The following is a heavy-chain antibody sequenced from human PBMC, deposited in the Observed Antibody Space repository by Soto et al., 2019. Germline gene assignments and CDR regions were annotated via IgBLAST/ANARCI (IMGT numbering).Heavy chain of an antibody. CDR3: TTLNGYYDSSGYYWATDY. V-gene: IGHV3-15*01. J-gene: IGHJ4*02. Sequence: GWSLRLSCAASGFTFSNAWMSWVRQAPGKGLEWVGRIKSKTDGGTTDYAAPVKGRFTISRDDSKNTLYLQMNSLKTEDTAVYYCTTLNGYYDSSGYYWATDYWGQGTLVTVSS. D-gene: IGHD3-22*01. CDR1: GFTFSNAW. CDR2: IKSKTDGGTT.